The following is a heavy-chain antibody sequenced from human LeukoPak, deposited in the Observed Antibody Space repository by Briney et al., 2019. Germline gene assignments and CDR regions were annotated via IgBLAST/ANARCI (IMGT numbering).Heavy chain of an antibody. CDR2: INPNSGGT. V-gene: IGHV1-2*02. CDR3: ARDRDMEPPDFDY. D-gene: IGHD1-26*01. J-gene: IGHJ4*02. CDR1: GYTFTGYY. Sequence: ASVKVSCKASGYTFTGYYMHWVRQAPGQGLEWMGWINPNSGGTNYAQKFQGRVTMTRDTSISTAYMELSRLRSDDTAVYYCARDRDMEPPDFDYWGQGTLVTVSS.